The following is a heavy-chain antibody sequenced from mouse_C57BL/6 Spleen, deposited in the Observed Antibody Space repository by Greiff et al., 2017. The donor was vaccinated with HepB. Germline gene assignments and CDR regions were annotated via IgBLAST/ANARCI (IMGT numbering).Heavy chain of an antibody. V-gene: IGHV3-6*01. D-gene: IGHD1-1*01. CDR3: ARYGPSWYFDV. J-gene: IGHJ1*03. CDR2: ISYDGSN. CDR1: GYSITSGYY. Sequence: VQLQQSGPGLVKPSQSLSLTCSVTGYSITSGYYWNWIRQFPGNKLEWMGYISYDGSNNYNPSLKNRISITRDTSKNQFFLKLNSVTTEDTATYYCARYGPSWYFDVWGTGTTVTVSS.